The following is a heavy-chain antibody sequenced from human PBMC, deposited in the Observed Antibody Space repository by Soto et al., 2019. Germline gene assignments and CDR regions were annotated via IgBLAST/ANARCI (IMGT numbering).Heavy chain of an antibody. J-gene: IGHJ6*02. CDR2: IIPFFGKA. V-gene: IGHV1-69*13. CDR1: GYTFTSYG. Sequence: SVKVSCKASGYTFTSYGISWVRQAPGQGLEWKGGIIPFFGKANYAQKFQGRVTITADESTSTAYMELSSLRSEDTAVYYCARDWILGYYYYYGMDVWGQGTTVTVSS. CDR3: ARDWILGYYYYYGMDV. D-gene: IGHD2-2*03.